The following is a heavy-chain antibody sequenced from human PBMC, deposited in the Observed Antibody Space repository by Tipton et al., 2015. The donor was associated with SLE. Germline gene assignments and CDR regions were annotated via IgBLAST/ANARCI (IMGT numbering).Heavy chain of an antibody. J-gene: IGHJ3*01. CDR3: TRVESTSWAFDV. CDR1: GFTFNNYW. Sequence: SLRLSCAASGFTFNNYWMHWFRQVPGKGLEWVSRIDHDGSGTSYADSVKGRFTISRDNAKSTLYLQVNSLRAEDTAVYYCTRVESTSWAFDVWGQGTIVTVSS. D-gene: IGHD2/OR15-2a*01. V-gene: IGHV3-74*01. CDR2: IDHDGSGT.